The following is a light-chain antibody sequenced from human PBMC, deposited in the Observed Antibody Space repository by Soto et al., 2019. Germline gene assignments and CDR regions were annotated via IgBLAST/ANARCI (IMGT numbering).Light chain of an antibody. CDR2: DAS. Sequence: DLQMTQSPSAVSASVGDRVTITCRASQDIGSRLAWYQQKTGKAPKLLISDASSLQSGVPSRFSGSGSGTDFSLTISSLQPEDFATYYCHQAHSFPFTFGPGTKVEIK. J-gene: IGKJ3*01. CDR1: QDIGSR. CDR3: HQAHSFPFT. V-gene: IGKV1-12*01.